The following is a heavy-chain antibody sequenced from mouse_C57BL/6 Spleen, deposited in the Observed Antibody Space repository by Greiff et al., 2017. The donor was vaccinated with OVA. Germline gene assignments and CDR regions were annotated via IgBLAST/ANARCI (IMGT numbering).Heavy chain of an antibody. J-gene: IGHJ4*01. V-gene: IGHV1-7*01. D-gene: IGHD1-1*01. CDR1: GYTFTSYW. CDR3: AYYYGSDYYAMDY. Sequence: VKLLESGAELAKPGASVKLSCKASGYTFTSYWMHWVKQRPGQGLEWIGYINPSSGYTKYNQKFKDKATLTADKSSSTAYMQLSSLTYEDSAVYYCAYYYGSDYYAMDYWGQGTSVTVSS. CDR2: INPSSGYT.